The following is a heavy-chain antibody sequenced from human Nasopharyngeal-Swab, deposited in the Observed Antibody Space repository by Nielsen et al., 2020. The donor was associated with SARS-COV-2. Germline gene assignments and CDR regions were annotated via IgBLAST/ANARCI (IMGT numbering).Heavy chain of an antibody. J-gene: IGHJ6*02. D-gene: IGHD3-10*01. Sequence: SLNLSCAASGFTFSDYYMAWVRQPPGQGLEWLSYISTSGRTTDSADSLQGRITISRDNANHLLVLPLNGLRGEDTAVYYCAKEKGYQVLLDYYDHGLDVWGHGTAVTVSS. CDR3: AKEKGYQVLLDYYDHGLDV. CDR2: ISTSGRTT. V-gene: IGHV3-11*01. CDR1: GFTFSDYY.